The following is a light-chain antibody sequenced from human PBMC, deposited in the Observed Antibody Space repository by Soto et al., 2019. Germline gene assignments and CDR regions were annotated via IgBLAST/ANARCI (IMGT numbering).Light chain of an antibody. J-gene: IGKJ1*01. Sequence: EIVLTQSPGTLSLSPGERATLSCRANQSVTYNYLAWYQQKPGQAPRLLIYGASTRATGIPDRFGGSGSGTDFTLTICKLEPQDTAVYDCHQYDTSPSPWCTFGQGTKV. CDR2: GAS. CDR1: QSVTYNY. CDR3: HQYDTSPSPWCT. V-gene: IGKV3-20*01.